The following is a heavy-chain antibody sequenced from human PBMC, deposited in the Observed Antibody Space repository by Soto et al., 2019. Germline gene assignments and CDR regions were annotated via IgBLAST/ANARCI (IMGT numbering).Heavy chain of an antibody. CDR3: ARETQDGSGSYFDS. CDR1: GYTFTSYY. Sequence: ASVKVSCKASGYTFTSYYMHWVRQAPGQGLEWMGIINPSGGSTSYAQKFQGRVTITADKSTSTAYMELSSLTSADTAVYYCARETQDGSGSYFDSWGQGTLVTVSS. D-gene: IGHD3-10*01. J-gene: IGHJ4*02. V-gene: IGHV1-46*01. CDR2: INPSGGST.